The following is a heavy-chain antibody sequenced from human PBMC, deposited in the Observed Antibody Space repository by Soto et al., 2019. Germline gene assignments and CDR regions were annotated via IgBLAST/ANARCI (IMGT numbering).Heavy chain of an antibody. D-gene: IGHD3-3*01. CDR1: GFTFSSYA. Sequence: EVQLLESGGGLVQPGGSLRLSCAASGFTFSSYAMSWVRQAPGKGLEWVSAISGSGGSTYYADSVKGRFTISRDNSKDTLYLQMNSLRAEDTAVYYCAKDYIGRGGAFDIWGQGTMVTVSS. CDR2: ISGSGGST. J-gene: IGHJ3*02. V-gene: IGHV3-23*01. CDR3: AKDYIGRGGAFDI.